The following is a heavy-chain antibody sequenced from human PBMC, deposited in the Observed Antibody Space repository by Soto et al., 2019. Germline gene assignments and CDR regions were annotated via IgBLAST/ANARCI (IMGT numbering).Heavy chain of an antibody. J-gene: IGHJ4*02. D-gene: IGHD4-4*01. CDR2: IYYSGST. Sequence: QLQLQESGPGLVKPSETLSLTCTVSGGSISSSSYYWGWIRQPPGKGLEWIGSIYYSGSTYYNPSLKSRVTISVDTSNNQFSLKLSSVTAADTAVYYCARLTEGYRHFDYWGQGTLVTVSS. V-gene: IGHV4-39*01. CDR3: ARLTEGYRHFDY. CDR1: GGSISSSSYY.